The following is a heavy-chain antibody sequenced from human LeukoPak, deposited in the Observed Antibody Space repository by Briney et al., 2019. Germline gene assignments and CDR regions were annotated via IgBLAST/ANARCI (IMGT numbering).Heavy chain of an antibody. D-gene: IGHD2-2*01. CDR3: ASEIYCSSTSCYFAAA. CDR1: GFTVSSNY. V-gene: IGHV3-21*01. CDR2: ISSSSSYI. J-gene: IGHJ5*02. Sequence: GGSLGLSCAASGFTVSSNYMSWVRQAPGKGLEWVSSISSSSSYIYYADSVKGRFTISRDNAKNSLYLQMNSLRAEDTAVYYCASEIYCSSTSCYFAAAWGQGTLVTVSS.